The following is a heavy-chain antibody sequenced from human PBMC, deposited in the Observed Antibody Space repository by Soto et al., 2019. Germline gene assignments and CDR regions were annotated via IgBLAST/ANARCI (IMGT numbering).Heavy chain of an antibody. D-gene: IGHD3-3*01. CDR1: GFTFTSYD. CDR3: ARAGVFGGHSSDY. J-gene: IGHJ4*02. CDR2: MNPNSGNT. Sequence: QVQLVQSGAEVKKPGASVKVSCKTSGFTFTSYDINWVRQATGQGLEWMGWMNPNSGNTGYAQKFQGRVTMTRNTSIITAYMEVSSLRSEDTAVYYCARAGVFGGHSSDYWGQGTLVTVSS. V-gene: IGHV1-8*01.